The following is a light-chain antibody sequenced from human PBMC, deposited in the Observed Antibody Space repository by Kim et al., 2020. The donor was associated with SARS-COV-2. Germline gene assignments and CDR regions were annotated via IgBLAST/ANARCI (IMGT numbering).Light chain of an antibody. J-gene: IGLJ1*01. CDR2: EGT. V-gene: IGLV2-23*01. CDR1: SEDLGSYKL. Sequence: SMSIYGTGTSEDLGSYKLGSWYEQYAGKAPQRMIYEGTRRPSGVSNRFSGSKCGNAASLTISGLQAGDEGGYCCCSYAGFSTLYVFGSGTKVTVL. CDR3: CSYAGFSTLYV.